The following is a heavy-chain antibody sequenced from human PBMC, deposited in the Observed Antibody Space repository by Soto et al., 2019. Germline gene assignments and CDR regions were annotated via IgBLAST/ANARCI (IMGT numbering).Heavy chain of an antibody. V-gene: IGHV3-7*01. CDR1: GFPFSIQW. J-gene: IGHJ4*02. CDR2: LNQNGREK. CDR3: AGGSY. Sequence: EMHLVESGGGLVQPGGSLRLSCAASGFPFSIQWMNWVRQAPGKGLEWVANLNQNGREKYYVDSVKGRFTISRDNAKNSLSLQMNSLRAEDTAVYYCAGGSYWGQGTLVTVSS.